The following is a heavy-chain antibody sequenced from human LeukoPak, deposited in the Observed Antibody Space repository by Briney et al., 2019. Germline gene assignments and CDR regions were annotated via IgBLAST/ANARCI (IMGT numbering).Heavy chain of an antibody. CDR1: GGSFSGYY. CDR3: ARAKPNPQITTPKRQRYGMDV. Sequence: PSETLSLTCAVYGGSFSGYYWSWIRRPPGKGLEWIGEINHSGSTNYNPSLKSRVTISVDTSKNQFSLKLSSVTAADTAVYYCARAKPNPQITTPKRQRYGMDVWGKGTTVTVSS. D-gene: IGHD3-3*01. V-gene: IGHV4-34*01. CDR2: INHSGST. J-gene: IGHJ6*04.